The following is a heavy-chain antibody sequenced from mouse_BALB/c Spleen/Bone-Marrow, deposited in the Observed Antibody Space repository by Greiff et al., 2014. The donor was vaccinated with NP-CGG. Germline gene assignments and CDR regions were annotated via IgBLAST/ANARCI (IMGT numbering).Heavy chain of an antibody. V-gene: IGHV1-61*01. CDR1: GYSFTSYW. D-gene: IGHD1-1*01. Sequence: QVQLKESGAELVRPGASVKLSCKASGYSFTSYWMNRVKQRPGHGLEWIGMIHPSDTETRLNQRFKDKATLTVDKSSSTAYMQLNSPTSEDSAVYYCARLEGNYGSTFAYWGQGTLVTVSA. J-gene: IGHJ3*01. CDR2: IHPSDTET. CDR3: ARLEGNYGSTFAY.